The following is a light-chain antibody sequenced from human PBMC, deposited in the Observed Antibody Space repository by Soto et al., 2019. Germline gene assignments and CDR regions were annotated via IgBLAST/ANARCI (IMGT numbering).Light chain of an antibody. CDR3: QQSYSTPPVT. V-gene: IGKV1-39*01. CDR1: QGISNF. CDR2: AAS. J-gene: IGKJ5*01. Sequence: DIQMTQSPSAMSAPVGDRVPITCRACQGISNFLHWYQQRPGNAPNLLIHAASTLQSGVPSRFSGSGSGTDFTLTISSLQPEDFATYYCQQSYSTPPVTFGQGTRLEIK.